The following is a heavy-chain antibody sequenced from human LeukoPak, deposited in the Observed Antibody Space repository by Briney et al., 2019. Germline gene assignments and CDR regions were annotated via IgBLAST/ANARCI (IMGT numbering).Heavy chain of an antibody. CDR3: ARVNWNAASYFDF. CDR1: GFTFSSYG. V-gene: IGHV4-59*01. D-gene: IGHD1-1*01. Sequence: GSLRLSCAASGFTFSSYGMHWLRQPPGKGLEWIGYIYYSGSTNYNPSLKSRVTISMDTSKNQFSLKLSSVTAADTAVYYCARVNWNAASYFDFWGQGTLVTVSS. CDR2: IYYSGST. J-gene: IGHJ4*02.